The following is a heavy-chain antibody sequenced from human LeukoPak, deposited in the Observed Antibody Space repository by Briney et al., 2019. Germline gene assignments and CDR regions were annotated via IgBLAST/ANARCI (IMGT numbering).Heavy chain of an antibody. CDR1: GFTFSSYA. V-gene: IGHV3-30-3*01. Sequence: GGFLRLSCAASGFTFSSYAMHWVRQAPGKGLEWVAVISYDGSNKYYADSVKGRFTISRDQSKNTLYLQMNSLRPEDTAVYYCARAMATAWYFDYWGQGTLVTVSS. J-gene: IGHJ4*02. CDR2: ISYDGSNK. CDR3: ARAMATAWYFDY. D-gene: IGHD5-24*01.